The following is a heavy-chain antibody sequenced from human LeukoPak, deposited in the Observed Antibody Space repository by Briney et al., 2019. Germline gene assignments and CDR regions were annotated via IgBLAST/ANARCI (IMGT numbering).Heavy chain of an antibody. CDR1: GLIFSSSE. D-gene: IGHD6-19*01. CDR2: ISNIGTTI. J-gene: IGHJ4*02. Sequence: PGGSLRLSCAASGLIFSSSEMNWVRQAPGKGLEWISYISNIGTTIYYADSVKGRFTISRDNAKKSLYLQLNRLRVEDTAVYYCTKGGPYSSGWYSLPQFDYWGQGTLVTVSS. CDR3: TKGGPYSSGWYSLPQFDY. V-gene: IGHV3-48*03.